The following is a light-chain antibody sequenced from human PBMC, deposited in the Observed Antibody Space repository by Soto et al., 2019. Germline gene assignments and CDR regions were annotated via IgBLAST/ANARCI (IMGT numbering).Light chain of an antibody. V-gene: IGKV1-39*01. J-gene: IGKJ5*01. CDR2: SAS. CDR3: QQTYTTPEIT. CDR1: QGISSY. Sequence: DLQLTQSPSSLSASVGDRVTITCRLSQGISSYLNWYRQKPGKVPKLLIYSASNLQSGVPSRFSGSGSGTDFTLTISSLQPEDLAIYYCQQTYTTPEITVGQGTRLEIK.